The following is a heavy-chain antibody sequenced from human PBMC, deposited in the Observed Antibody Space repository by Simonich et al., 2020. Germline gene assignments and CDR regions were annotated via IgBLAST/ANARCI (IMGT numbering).Heavy chain of an antibody. CDR2: IIPLFGTA. Sequence: QVQLVQSGAEVKKPGSSVKVSCKASGGTFSSYALSWVRQAPGQGLEWMGGIIPLFGTANYEQKFQGRVTITADESTSTAYMELSSLRSEDTAVYYCARSNGGDPYYVAAADYWGQGTLVTVSS. D-gene: IGHD6-13*01. J-gene: IGHJ4*02. CDR3: ARSNGGDPYYVAAADY. V-gene: IGHV1-69*13. CDR1: GGTFSSYA.